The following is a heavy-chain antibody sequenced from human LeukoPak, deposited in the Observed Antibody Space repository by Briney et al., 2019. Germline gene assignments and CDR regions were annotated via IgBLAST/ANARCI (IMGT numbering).Heavy chain of an antibody. CDR2: ISSAGSII. D-gene: IGHD1-26*01. V-gene: IGHV3-48*01. CDR3: ARVGATGSYYFDY. Sequence: GGSLRLSCAASGFTFSHYSMNWVRQAPGKGLEWVSYISSAGSIISYANSVKGRFTISRDNAKNSLYLQMNSLRAEDTAFYYCARVGATGSYYFDYGGQGTLVTVSS. CDR1: GFTFSHYS. J-gene: IGHJ4*02.